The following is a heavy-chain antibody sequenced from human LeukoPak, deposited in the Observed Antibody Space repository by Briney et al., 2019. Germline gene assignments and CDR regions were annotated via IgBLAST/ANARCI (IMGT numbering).Heavy chain of an antibody. J-gene: IGHJ4*02. CDR1: GFTFSNAS. D-gene: IGHD3-22*01. Sequence: GGSLRLSCAASGFTFSNASMSWVRQAPGKGLEWVGRIKSKSDGGTTDYAAPVKGRFTISRDDSKNTLYLQMNSLKTEDTAVYYCITFSMIVVVITDWGQGTLVTVSS. V-gene: IGHV3-15*01. CDR2: IKSKSDGGTT. CDR3: ITFSMIVVVITD.